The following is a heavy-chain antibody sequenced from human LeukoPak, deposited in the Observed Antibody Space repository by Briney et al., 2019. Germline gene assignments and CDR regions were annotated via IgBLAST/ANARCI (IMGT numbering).Heavy chain of an antibody. CDR2: IYYSGST. V-gene: IGHV4-31*11. J-gene: IGHJ5*02. CDR1: GGSISSGGYS. CDR3: ARDGLREGFDP. Sequence: KASETLSLTCAVSGGSISSGGYSWSWIRQPPGKGLEWIGYIYYSGSTYYNPTLKSRVTISVDTSKNQFSLKLSSVTAADTAVYYCARDGLREGFDPWGQGTLVTVSS. D-gene: IGHD4-17*01.